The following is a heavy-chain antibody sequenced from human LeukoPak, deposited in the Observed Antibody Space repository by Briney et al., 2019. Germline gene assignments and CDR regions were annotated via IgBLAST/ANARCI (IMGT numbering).Heavy chain of an antibody. J-gene: IGHJ4*02. Sequence: QAGGSLRLSCAASGFTFSSYAMHWVRQAPGKGLEWVAVISYDGSNKYYADSVKGRFTISRDNSKNTLYLQMNSLRAEDTAVYYCARDLGSSSSFDYWGQGTLVTVSS. CDR3: ARDLGSSSSFDY. D-gene: IGHD6-6*01. CDR2: ISYDGSNK. V-gene: IGHV3-30-3*01. CDR1: GFTFSSYA.